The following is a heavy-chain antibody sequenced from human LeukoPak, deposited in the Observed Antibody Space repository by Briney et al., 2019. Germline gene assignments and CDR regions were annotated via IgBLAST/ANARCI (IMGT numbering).Heavy chain of an antibody. CDR2: ISGSGDNT. J-gene: IGHJ4*02. D-gene: IGHD6-19*01. Sequence: GGSLRLSCAASGFSFSSYAMSWVRQAPGKGLEWVSSISGSGDNTYYAESVKGLFTISRDNSKSTLFLQMNSLRAEDTAVFYCAKRSGYTTGWFFDFWGQGTLVTVSS. CDR3: AKRSGYTTGWFFDF. CDR1: GFSFSSYA. V-gene: IGHV3-23*01.